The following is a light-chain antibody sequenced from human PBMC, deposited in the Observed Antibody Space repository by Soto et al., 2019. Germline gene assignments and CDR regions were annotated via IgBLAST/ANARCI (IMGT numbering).Light chain of an antibody. V-gene: IGKV3-20*01. CDR2: DAS. CDR1: HSVTRY. J-gene: IGKJ5*01. CDR3: RPDVSSPIT. Sequence: ATVAFSPWEITNTNGRASHSVTRYVAWYQQKPGQAPRLLISDASGRATGIPDRFSGSGSETDFSLTITRLEPEQWAVYFCRPDVSSPITFCQGTRLEIK.